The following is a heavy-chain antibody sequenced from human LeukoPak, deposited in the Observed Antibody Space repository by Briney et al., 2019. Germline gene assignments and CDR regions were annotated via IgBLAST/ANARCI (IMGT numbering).Heavy chain of an antibody. Sequence: SETLSLTCTVSGGSISSSSYYWGWIRQPPGTGLEWIGSIYYSGSTYYNPSLKSRVTISVDTSKNQFSLKLSSVTAADTAVYYCARDRVAANYYYYMDVWGKGTTVTVSS. J-gene: IGHJ6*03. D-gene: IGHD6-19*01. CDR2: IYYSGST. CDR3: ARDRVAANYYYYMDV. CDR1: GGSISSSSYY. V-gene: IGHV4-39*07.